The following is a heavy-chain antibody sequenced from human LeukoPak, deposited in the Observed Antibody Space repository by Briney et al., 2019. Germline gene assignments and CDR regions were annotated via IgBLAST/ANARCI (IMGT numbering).Heavy chain of an antibody. CDR1: GFTFTSHS. CDR2: ISSSSSYI. CDR3: ARARKTYYYDSSGYTDAFDI. J-gene: IGHJ3*02. D-gene: IGHD3-22*01. Sequence: GGSLRLSCVASGFTFTSHSIHWVRQAPGKGLEWVSSISSSSSYIYYADSVKGRFTISRDNAKNSLYLQMNSLRAEDTAVYYCARARKTYYYDSSGYTDAFDIWGQGTMVTVSS. V-gene: IGHV3-21*01.